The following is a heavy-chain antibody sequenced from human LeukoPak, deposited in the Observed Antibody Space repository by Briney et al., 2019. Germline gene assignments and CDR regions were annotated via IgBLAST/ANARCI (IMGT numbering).Heavy chain of an antibody. CDR1: GVSISSNSFY. J-gene: IGHJ4*02. CDR3: ARHPRRRLGIVFIYPEFDS. CDR2: IYSSGST. Sequence: PSETLSLTCTVSGVSISSNSFYWGWIRQPPGKGLEWIGSIYSSGSTYYNPSLKSRVTISVDTSKNLFSLKLNSVAAADTAVYYCARHPRRRLGIVFIYPEFDSWGQGTLVTVSS. V-gene: IGHV4-39*01. D-gene: IGHD3-22*01.